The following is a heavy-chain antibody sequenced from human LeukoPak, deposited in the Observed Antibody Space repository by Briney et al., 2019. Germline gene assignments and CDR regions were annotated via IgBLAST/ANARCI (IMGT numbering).Heavy chain of an antibody. V-gene: IGHV4-38-2*02. CDR1: GYSISSGYY. CDR2: VYHSGNT. D-gene: IGHD4-17*01. J-gene: IGHJ4*02. Sequence: PSETLSLTCTVSGYSISSGYYWGWIRQPPGKGLEWIGSVYHSGNTYYNLSLKSRVTISVDTSKNQFSLKLTSVTAADTAIYYCAKLYGDYYHTFDYWGQGTLVTVSS. CDR3: AKLYGDYYHTFDY.